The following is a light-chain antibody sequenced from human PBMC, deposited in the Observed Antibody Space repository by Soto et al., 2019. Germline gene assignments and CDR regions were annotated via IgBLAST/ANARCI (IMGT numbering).Light chain of an antibody. Sequence: QSALTQPASVSGSPGQSITISCTGTSSDVGSYNLVSWYQQHPGKAPKLMIYEGSKRPSGVSNRFSGSKSGNTASLTISGLQAEVEADYYCCSYAGSSTSPYVFGTGTKLTVL. CDR2: EGS. J-gene: IGLJ1*01. V-gene: IGLV2-23*01. CDR3: CSYAGSSTSPYV. CDR1: SSDVGSYNL.